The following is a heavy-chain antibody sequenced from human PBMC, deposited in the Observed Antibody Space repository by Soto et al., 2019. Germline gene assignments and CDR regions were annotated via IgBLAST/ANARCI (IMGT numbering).Heavy chain of an antibody. J-gene: IGHJ4*02. D-gene: IGHD3-22*01. CDR1: GYSFIGYY. V-gene: IGHV1-2*02. CDR3: ARASMIVEKYDF. CDR2: MTPNSGGT. Sequence: QLQLVQSGAEVKKPGASVKVSCKASGYSFIGYYIHWVRQAPGQGLEWMGWMTPNSGGTDYAQKFQGRVTMTRDTSISTAYMELNSLSSDDTAVYYCARASMIVEKYDFWGQGTQVTVSS.